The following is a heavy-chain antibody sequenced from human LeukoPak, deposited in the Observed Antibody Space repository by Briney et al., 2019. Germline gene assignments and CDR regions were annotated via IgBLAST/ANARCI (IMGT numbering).Heavy chain of an antibody. CDR1: GFTFSAYF. Sequence: GGSLRLSCSASGFTFSAYFMHWVRQAPGKELKYVSSISSNEYDRYYADSVKGRFTISRDNSKNTLFLQMSSLRAEDTAVYYCVKDLNGTWSFDYWGQGTLVTVSS. D-gene: IGHD2-8*01. J-gene: IGHJ4*02. V-gene: IGHV3-64D*06. CDR3: VKDLNGTWSFDY. CDR2: ISSNEYDR.